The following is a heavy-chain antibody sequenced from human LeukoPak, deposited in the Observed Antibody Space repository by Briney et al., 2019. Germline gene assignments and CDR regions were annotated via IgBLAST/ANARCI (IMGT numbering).Heavy chain of an antibody. CDR3: ARDNWELRGFDY. CDR1: GCTFGDYW. V-gene: IGHV3-7*01. CDR2: IKRDGSEK. D-gene: IGHD3-10*01. Sequence: GGSLRLSCAASGCTFGDYWMTWVRQAPGKGLEWVANIKRDGSEKYSVDSVKGRSTISRDNAKNSMYLQMNSLRAEDTAVYYCARDNWELRGFDYWGQGTLVTVSS. J-gene: IGHJ4*02.